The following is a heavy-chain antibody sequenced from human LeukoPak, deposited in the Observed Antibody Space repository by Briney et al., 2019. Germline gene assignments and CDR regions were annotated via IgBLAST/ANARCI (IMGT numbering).Heavy chain of an antibody. CDR1: GFSFSDYY. CDR3: TREDYYYASGY. D-gene: IGHD3-10*01. Sequence: GGSLRLSCAASGFSFSDYYMSWVRQAPGKGLEWVSYISGDGTTRHYADSVRGRFTISRDNAKKSVFLQMNSLRAEDTAIYYCTREDYYYASGYWGQGTLVTVSS. V-gene: IGHV3-11*04. J-gene: IGHJ4*02. CDR2: ISGDGTTR.